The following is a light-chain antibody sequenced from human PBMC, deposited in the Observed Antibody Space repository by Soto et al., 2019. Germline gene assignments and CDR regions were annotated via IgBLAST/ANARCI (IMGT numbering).Light chain of an antibody. V-gene: IGLV7-43*01. CDR1: TGAVTSDYY. J-gene: IGLJ3*02. Sequence: QAVVTQEPSLTVSPGGTVTLTCASSTGAVTSDYYPNWFQQKPGLAPSALIYSTTNKHSWTPARFSCSLLGGKASLTLSGVQPEDEDEYYCLVYYGGTWVFGGGTKVTVL. CDR3: LVYYGGTWV. CDR2: STT.